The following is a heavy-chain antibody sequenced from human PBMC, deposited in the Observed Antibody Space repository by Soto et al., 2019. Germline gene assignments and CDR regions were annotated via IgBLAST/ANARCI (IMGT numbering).Heavy chain of an antibody. CDR3: AKGVIAVAGTWDYYYGMDV. CDR2: ISGSGGST. J-gene: IGHJ6*02. D-gene: IGHD6-19*01. V-gene: IGHV3-23*01. CDR1: GFTFSSYA. Sequence: EVQLLESGGGLVQPGGSLRLSCAASGFTFSSYAMSWVRQAPGKGLEWVSAISGSGGSTYYADSVKGRFTISRDNSKNTLYLQMNSLRAEDTAVYYCAKGVIAVAGTWDYYYGMDVWGQGTTVTVSS.